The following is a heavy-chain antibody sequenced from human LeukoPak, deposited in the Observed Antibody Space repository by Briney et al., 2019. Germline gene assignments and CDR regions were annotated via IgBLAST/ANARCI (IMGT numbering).Heavy chain of an antibody. Sequence: GGSLRLSCATSGFTFSDYAMSWVRQTPGKGLEWVSSMSGGGNTYYADSVKGRFTISRDNSKNTLYLQMNSLRAEDTAVYYCARPAVSGWSLDYWGQGTLVTVSS. CDR1: GFTFSDYA. CDR3: ARPAVSGWSLDY. CDR2: MSGGGNT. D-gene: IGHD6-19*01. J-gene: IGHJ4*02. V-gene: IGHV3-23*01.